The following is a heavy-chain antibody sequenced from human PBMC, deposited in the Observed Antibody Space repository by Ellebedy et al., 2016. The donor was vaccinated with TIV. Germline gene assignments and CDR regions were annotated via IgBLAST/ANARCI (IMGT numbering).Heavy chain of an antibody. J-gene: IGHJ4*02. CDR3: ARVNWFGELGGYLDS. D-gene: IGHD3-10*01. CDR2: MFYSGNT. CDR1: GGPITSYY. Sequence: SETLSLTCTVSGGPITSYYWSWIRQPPGKGLEWIGSMFYSGNTNYKPSLKSRVTMSVDTSKNQFSLRLNSVTAADTAVYYCARVNWFGELGGYLDSWGQGTLVTVSS. V-gene: IGHV4-59*01.